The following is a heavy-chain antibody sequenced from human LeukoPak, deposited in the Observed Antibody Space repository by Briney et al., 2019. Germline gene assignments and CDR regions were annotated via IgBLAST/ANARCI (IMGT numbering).Heavy chain of an antibody. CDR1: GGSISSYY. Sequence: SETLSRTCTVSGGSISSYYWSWIRQPPGKGLEWIGYIYYSGSTNYNPSLKSRVTISVDTSKNQFSLKLRSVTAADTAVYYCARVTGYVIEDYFDYWGQGTLVTVSS. V-gene: IGHV4-59*01. D-gene: IGHD3-22*01. CDR2: IYYSGST. J-gene: IGHJ4*02. CDR3: ARVTGYVIEDYFDY.